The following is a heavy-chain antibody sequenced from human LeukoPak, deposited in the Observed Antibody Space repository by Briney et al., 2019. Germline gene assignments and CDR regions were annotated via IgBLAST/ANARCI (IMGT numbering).Heavy chain of an antibody. CDR1: GGSISSSSYY. CDR2: IYYSGST. J-gene: IGHJ4*02. D-gene: IGHD3-22*01. Sequence: KPSETLSLTCTVSGGSISSSSYYWGWIRQPPGKGLEWIGSIYYSGSTYYNPSLKSRVTISVDTSKNQFSLKLSSVTAADTAVYYCARRGYYDSSGYYYVLFDYWGQGTLVTVSS. V-gene: IGHV4-39*01. CDR3: ARRGYYDSSGYYYVLFDY.